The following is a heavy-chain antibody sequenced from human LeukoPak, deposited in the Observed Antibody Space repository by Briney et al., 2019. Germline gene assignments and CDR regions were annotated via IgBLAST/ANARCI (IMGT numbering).Heavy chain of an antibody. D-gene: IGHD2-21*01. CDR1: GYTFTMYD. J-gene: IGHJ4*02. CDR2: MNPMSGNT. CDR3: ARDIYRGGDPDY. Sequence: ASVNVSCKAAGYTFTMYDINWVRQATGQGLEWMGSMNPMSGNTGYAQKFQGRVTLTTNTSIRTAYMELRSLRYEDTAVYYCARDIYRGGDPDYWGQGTLVTVSS. V-gene: IGHV1-8*01.